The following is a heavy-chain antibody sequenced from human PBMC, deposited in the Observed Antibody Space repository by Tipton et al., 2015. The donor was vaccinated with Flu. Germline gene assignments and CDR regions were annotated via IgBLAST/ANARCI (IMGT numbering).Heavy chain of an antibody. D-gene: IGHD6-13*01. CDR3: ASWLSSSWYSSYFDY. CDR1: GGSISSSNW. CDR2: IYHSGST. V-gene: IGHV4-4*02. Sequence: SLRLSCAVSGGSISSSNWWSWVRQPPGKGLEWIGEIYHSGSTNYNPSLKSRVTISVDKSKNQFSLKLSSVTAADTAVYYCASWLSSSWYSSYFDYWGQGTLVTASS. J-gene: IGHJ4*02.